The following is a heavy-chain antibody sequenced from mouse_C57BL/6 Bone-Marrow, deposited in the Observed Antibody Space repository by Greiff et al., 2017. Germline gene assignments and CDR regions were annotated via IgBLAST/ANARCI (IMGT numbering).Heavy chain of an antibody. J-gene: IGHJ4*01. Sequence: VQRVESGPGLVAPSQSLSITCTVSGFSLTSYAISWVRQPPGKGLEWLGVIWTGGGTNYNSALKSRLSISKDNSKSQVFLKMNSLQTDDTARYYCARNDGYYEDYYAMDYWGQGTSVTVSS. CDR3: ARNDGYYEDYYAMDY. CDR2: IWTGGGT. D-gene: IGHD2-3*01. V-gene: IGHV2-9-1*01. CDR1: GFSLTSYA.